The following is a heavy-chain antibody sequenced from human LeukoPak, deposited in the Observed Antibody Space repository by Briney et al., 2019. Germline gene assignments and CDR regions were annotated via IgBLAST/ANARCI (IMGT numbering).Heavy chain of an antibody. V-gene: IGHV4-34*01. D-gene: IGHD5-18*01. Sequence: SETLSLTCAVYGGSFSGYYWSWIRQPPGKGLEWIGEINHSGSTNYNPSLKSRVTISVDTSKNQFSLKLSSVTAADTAVYYCARGGGYSYGRLLTYWGQGTLVTVSS. J-gene: IGHJ4*02. CDR1: GGSFSGYY. CDR2: INHSGST. CDR3: ARGGGYSYGRLLTY.